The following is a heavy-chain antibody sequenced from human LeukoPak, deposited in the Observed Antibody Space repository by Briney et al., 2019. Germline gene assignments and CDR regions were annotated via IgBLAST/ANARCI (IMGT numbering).Heavy chain of an antibody. J-gene: IGHJ4*02. CDR1: GGSISSYY. Sequence: PSETLSLTCTVSGGSISSYYWSWVRQPPGKGLEWVGYIYYSGSTKYNPSLKSRVPISVDPSRNQFSLKLSSVTAADTAVYYCARFGDMFDYWGQGTLVTVSS. CDR2: IYYSGST. D-gene: IGHD3-10*01. V-gene: IGHV4-59*01. CDR3: ARFGDMFDY.